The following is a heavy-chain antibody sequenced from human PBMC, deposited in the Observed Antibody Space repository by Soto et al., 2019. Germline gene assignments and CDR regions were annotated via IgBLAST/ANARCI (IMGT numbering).Heavy chain of an antibody. Sequence: QLQLQESGPGLVKPSETLSLTCTVSGDSININTFYWGWIRQPPGKGLEWIGSIYFRGSTYFNPSLPRRVALSVDPAKTPFSPTPTSVTAADTAVYYWAGLPMLRGGVDVWGQGTTVTVSS. J-gene: IGHJ6*02. V-gene: IGHV4-39*01. D-gene: IGHD3-10*01. CDR3: AGLPMLRGGVDV. CDR1: GDSININTFY. CDR2: IYFRGST.